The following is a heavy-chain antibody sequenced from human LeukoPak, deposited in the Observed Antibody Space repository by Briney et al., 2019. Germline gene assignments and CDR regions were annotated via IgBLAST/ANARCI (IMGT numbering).Heavy chain of an antibody. Sequence: ASVKVSCKASGYIFTDYYIHWVRQAPGQGLEWMGWIDPNSGGTNYAQKSQGRVTMTRDTSISTAYMELNRLRSDDTAMYYCARVAAMAGIGWGDFDYWGQGPLVTVSS. CDR2: IDPNSGGT. D-gene: IGHD6-19*01. CDR1: GYIFTDYY. CDR3: ARVAAMAGIGWGDFDY. J-gene: IGHJ4*02. V-gene: IGHV1-2*02.